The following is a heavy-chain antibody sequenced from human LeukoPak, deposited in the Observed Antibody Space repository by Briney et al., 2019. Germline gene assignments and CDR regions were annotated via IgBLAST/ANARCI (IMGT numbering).Heavy chain of an antibody. V-gene: IGHV3-21*01. CDR2: ISSSSSYI. J-gene: IGHJ4*02. CDR1: GFTFSSYS. Sequence: PGGSLRLSCAASGFTFSSYSMNWVRQAPGKGLEWVSSISSSSSYIYYADSVKGRFTISRDNAKNSLYLQMNSLRAEDTAVYYCARSTLTSTSPAGDWGQGTLVTVSS. CDR3: ARSTLTSTSPAGD. D-gene: IGHD2-2*01.